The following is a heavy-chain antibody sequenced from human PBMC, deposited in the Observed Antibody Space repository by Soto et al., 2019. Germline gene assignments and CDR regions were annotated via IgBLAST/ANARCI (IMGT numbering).Heavy chain of an antibody. CDR1: GFTFSSSA. CDR2: ISGSGGST. Sequence: GGSLRLSCAASGFTFSSSAMSWVRQAPGKGLEWVSAISGSGGSTDSADSVKGRFTISRDNSKNTLYLQMNSLRAEDTAVYYCAKLIPPAGTAYWGQGTLVTVSS. J-gene: IGHJ4*02. V-gene: IGHV3-23*01. D-gene: IGHD6-13*01. CDR3: AKLIPPAGTAY.